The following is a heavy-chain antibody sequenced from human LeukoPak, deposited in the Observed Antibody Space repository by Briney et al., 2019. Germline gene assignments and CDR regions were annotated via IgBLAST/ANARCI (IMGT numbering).Heavy chain of an antibody. CDR2: INPNSGGT. J-gene: IGHJ6*03. D-gene: IGHD3-3*01. CDR1: GYTFTGYY. CDR3: ARAPSYYDFWSGYSYYYYYMDV. V-gene: IGHV1-2*06. Sequence: ASVKVSCKASGYTFTGYYMHWVRQAPGQGLEWMGRINPNSGGTNYAQKFQGRVTMTRDTSISTAYMELSRLRSDDTAVYYCARAPSYYDFWSGYSYYYYYMDVWGKGTTVTVSS.